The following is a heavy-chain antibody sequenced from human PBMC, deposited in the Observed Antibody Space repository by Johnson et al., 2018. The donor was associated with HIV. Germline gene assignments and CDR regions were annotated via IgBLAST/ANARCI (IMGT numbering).Heavy chain of an antibody. CDR1: GFTFSSYA. V-gene: IGHV3-30-3*01. D-gene: IGHD2-21*01. CDR3: AKVGRIVVAIGNDAFDI. CDR2: ISYDGNNK. Sequence: QEKLVESGGGVVQPGRSLRLSCAASGFTFSSYAMHWVRQAPGKGLEWVAVISYDGNNKYYADSVKGRFTISRDNSRNTLYLQMNTLRTEDTALYYCAKVGRIVVAIGNDAFDIWGQGTMVTVSS. J-gene: IGHJ3*02.